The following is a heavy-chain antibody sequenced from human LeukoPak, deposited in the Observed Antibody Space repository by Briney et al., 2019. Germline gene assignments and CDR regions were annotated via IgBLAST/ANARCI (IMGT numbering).Heavy chain of an antibody. CDR2: MNPNSGNA. CDR1: GYTFTSYD. D-gene: IGHD6-13*01. CDR3: ARSPHHYSSSWYLLSGGDYYYYMDV. V-gene: IGHV1-8*03. J-gene: IGHJ6*03. Sequence: VASVKVSCKASGYTFTSYDINWVRQATGQGLEWMGWMNPNSGNAGYAQKFQGRVTITRNTSISTAYMELSSLRSEDTAVYYCARSPHHYSSSWYLLSGGDYYYYMDVWGKGTTVTVSS.